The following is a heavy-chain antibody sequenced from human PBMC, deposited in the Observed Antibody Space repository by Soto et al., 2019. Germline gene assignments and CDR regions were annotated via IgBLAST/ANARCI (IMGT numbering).Heavy chain of an antibody. CDR2: ISAYNGNT. Sequence: QVQLVQSGAEVKKPGASVKVSCKASGYTFTSYGISWVRQAPGQGLEWMGWISAYNGNTNYAQKVQGRVTMTTDTSRSTAYMELRSLRSDDTAVNYCARVRRSGLLRQNYYYYTDVWGKGTTVTVSS. V-gene: IGHV1-18*01. D-gene: IGHD2-21*02. CDR3: ARVRRSGLLRQNYYYYTDV. J-gene: IGHJ6*03. CDR1: GYTFTSYG.